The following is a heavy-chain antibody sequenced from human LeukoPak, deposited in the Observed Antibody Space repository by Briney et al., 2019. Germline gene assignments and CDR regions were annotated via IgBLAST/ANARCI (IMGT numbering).Heavy chain of an antibody. CDR3: ARGQGARGAVAHDY. Sequence: GASVKVSCKASGYTFTSYDINWVRQAPGQGLEWMGWMNPNSGNTGYAQKFQGRVTMTRNTSISTAYMELSSLRSEDTAVYYCARGQGARGAVAHDYWGQGTLVTVSS. V-gene: IGHV1-8*01. D-gene: IGHD6-19*01. J-gene: IGHJ4*02. CDR1: GYTFTSYD. CDR2: MNPNSGNT.